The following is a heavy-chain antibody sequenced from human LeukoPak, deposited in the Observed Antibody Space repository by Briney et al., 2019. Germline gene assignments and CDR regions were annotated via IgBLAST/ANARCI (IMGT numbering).Heavy chain of an antibody. CDR3: ARGLGYCSSTSCYLDYYYYYGMDV. D-gene: IGHD2-2*01. CDR1: GYTFTGYY. J-gene: IGHJ6*02. CDR2: INPNSGGT. Sequence: EASVKVSCKASGYTFTGYYMHWVRQAPGQGLEWMGWINPNSGGTNYAQKFQGRVTMTRDTSISTAYMELSRLRSDDTAVYYCARGLGYCSSTSCYLDYYYYYGMDVWGQGTTVTVPS. V-gene: IGHV1-2*02.